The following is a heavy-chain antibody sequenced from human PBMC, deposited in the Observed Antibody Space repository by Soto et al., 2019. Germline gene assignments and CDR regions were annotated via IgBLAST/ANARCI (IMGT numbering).Heavy chain of an antibody. D-gene: IGHD3-22*01. Sequence: ASVKVSCKASGYTFTSYGISWVRQAPGQGLEWMGWISAYNGNTNYAQKLQGRVTMTTDTSTSTAYMELRSLRSDDTAVYYCAREYYSDSSGYYKIDYWGQGTLVTVSS. J-gene: IGHJ4*02. CDR1: GYTFTSYG. CDR3: AREYYSDSSGYYKIDY. CDR2: ISAYNGNT. V-gene: IGHV1-18*04.